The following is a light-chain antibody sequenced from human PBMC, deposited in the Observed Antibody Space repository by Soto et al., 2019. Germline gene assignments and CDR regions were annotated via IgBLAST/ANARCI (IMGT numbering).Light chain of an antibody. J-gene: IGKJ1*01. V-gene: IGKV1-9*01. CDR1: QGISSY. Sequence: DIQLTQSPSFLSASVGDRVTITCRASQGISSYLAWYQKKPGKAPKLLMYAASTLQSGVPSRFSGTGSGTEFTLTISSLHPDDFATYYCQQYYTYSTFGQGTKVDIK. CDR3: QQYYTYST. CDR2: AAS.